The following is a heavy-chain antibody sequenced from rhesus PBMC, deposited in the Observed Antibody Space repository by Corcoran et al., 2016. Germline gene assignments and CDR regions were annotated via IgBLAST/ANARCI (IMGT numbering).Heavy chain of an antibody. CDR3: ARRYSSGWYYYFDY. V-gene: IGHV4-93*01. Sequence: QLQLQESAPGLVKPSETLSSTCAASGGPISSSNWWSWIRHSPGKGMEWIGGIYGSGGITEYNPALKSRVTISKDTSKNQFSLKLSSVTAADTAVYYCARRYSSGWYYYFDYWGQGVLVTVSS. CDR2: IYGSGGIT. J-gene: IGHJ4*01. D-gene: IGHD6-31*01. CDR1: GGPISSSNW.